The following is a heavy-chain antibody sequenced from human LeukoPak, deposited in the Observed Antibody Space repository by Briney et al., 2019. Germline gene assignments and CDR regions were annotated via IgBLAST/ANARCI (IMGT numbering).Heavy chain of an antibody. CDR3: ARGSDY. V-gene: IGHV3-30-3*01. J-gene: IGHJ4*02. CDR1: GFTFSSYA. Sequence: GGSLRLSCAASGFTFSSYAMHGVRQAPGKGLEGVAVISYDGSNKYYADSVKGRFTISRDNSKNTLYLQMNSLRAEDTAVYYCARGSDYWGQGTLVTVSS. CDR2: ISYDGSNK.